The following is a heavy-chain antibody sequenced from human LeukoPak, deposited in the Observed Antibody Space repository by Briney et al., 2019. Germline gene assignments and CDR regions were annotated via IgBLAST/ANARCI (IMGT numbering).Heavy chain of an antibody. J-gene: IGHJ4*02. CDR1: GYTFTGYY. CDR3: ARSGSYPSYFDY. CDR2: INPNSGGT. D-gene: IGHD1-26*01. Sequence: GASVKVSCKASGYTFTGYYMHWVRQAPGQGLEWMGRINPNSGGTNYAQKFQGRVTMTRDTSISTAYMELSGLRSDDTAAYYCARSGSYPSYFDYWGQGALVTVSS. V-gene: IGHV1-2*06.